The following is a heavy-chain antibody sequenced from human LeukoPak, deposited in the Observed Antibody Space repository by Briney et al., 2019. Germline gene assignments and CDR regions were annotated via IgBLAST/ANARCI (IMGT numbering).Heavy chain of an antibody. J-gene: IGHJ4*02. CDR3: AKSGSYCIEVGSFDY. CDR2: ISWNSGSI. Sequence: AGGSLRLSCAASGSTFDDYAMHWVRQAPGKGLEWVSGISWNSGSIGYADSVKGRFTISRDNAKNSLYLQMNSLRAEDTALYYCAKSGSYCIEVGSFDYWGQGTLVTVSS. D-gene: IGHD1-26*01. CDR1: GSTFDDYA. V-gene: IGHV3-9*01.